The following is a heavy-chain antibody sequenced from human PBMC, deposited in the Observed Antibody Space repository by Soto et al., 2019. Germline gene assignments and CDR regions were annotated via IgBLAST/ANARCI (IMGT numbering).Heavy chain of an antibody. Sequence: KAGGSLRLSCVASGFNLSHPWMTWVRQAAGKGLEWVGRIKSKTDGGTADYAAPVKGRATISRDDSKNTVYLQMNSLKTEDTAVYYCTTGIYYDILTGYHNVAYWGQGALVTVS. CDR1: GFNLSHPW. J-gene: IGHJ4*02. CDR2: IKSKTDGGTA. CDR3: TTGIYYDILTGYHNVAY. V-gene: IGHV3-15*01. D-gene: IGHD3-9*01.